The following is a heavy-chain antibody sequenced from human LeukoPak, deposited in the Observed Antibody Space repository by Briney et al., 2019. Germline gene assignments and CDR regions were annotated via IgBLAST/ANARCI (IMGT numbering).Heavy chain of an antibody. Sequence: GGSLRLSCAASGFTFGGYGMSWVRQAPGKGLEWVSGINWNGGSTGYADSVKGRFTISRDNAKNSLDLQMNSLRAEDTALYYCARDHDCEAAFDIWGQGTMVTVSS. D-gene: IGHD2-21*02. V-gene: IGHV3-20*04. CDR3: ARDHDCEAAFDI. CDR1: GFTFGGYG. J-gene: IGHJ3*02. CDR2: INWNGGST.